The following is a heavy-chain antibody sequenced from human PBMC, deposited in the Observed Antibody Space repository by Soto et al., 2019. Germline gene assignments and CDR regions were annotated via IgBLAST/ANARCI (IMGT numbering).Heavy chain of an antibody. V-gene: IGHV4-4*02. CDR1: CGSISSSNW. CDR2: IYHSGST. CDR3: ARSGALDCISNSCVGENGMAV. J-gene: IGHJ6*02. Sequence: QVQLQASGPGLVKPSGTLSLTCAVSCGSISSSNWWSWVRQPPGKGLEWIGEIYHSGSTTYNPSLNSRVTLSVDKSKNHFSLKLSSVTAADSAVYSCARSGALDCISNSCVGENGMAVWGQGSTVTVS. D-gene: IGHD2-2*01.